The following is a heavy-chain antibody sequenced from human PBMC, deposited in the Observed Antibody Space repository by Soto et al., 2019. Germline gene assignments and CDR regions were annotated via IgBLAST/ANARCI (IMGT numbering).Heavy chain of an antibody. CDR2: INGDGSST. J-gene: IGHJ6*02. Sequence: GGSLRLSCAASGFTFSSYWMHWVRQAPGKGLVWVSRINGDGSSTSYADSVKGRFTISRDNAKNTLYLQMNSLRAEDTAVYYCARVLSGSSSSWYLVYGMDVWGQGTTVTVSS. CDR3: ARVLSGSSSSWYLVYGMDV. D-gene: IGHD6-13*01. V-gene: IGHV3-74*01. CDR1: GFTFSSYW.